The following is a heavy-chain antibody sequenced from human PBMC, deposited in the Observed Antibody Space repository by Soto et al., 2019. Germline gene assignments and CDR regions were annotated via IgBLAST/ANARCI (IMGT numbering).Heavy chain of an antibody. Sequence: LGESLKISCKGSGYSFTSYWIGWVRQMPGKGLEWMGIIYPGDSDTRYSPSFQGQVTISADKSISTAYLQWSSLKASDTAMYYCAATVTPIYYYYGMDVWGQGTTVTVS. CDR3: AATVTPIYYYYGMDV. CDR1: GYSFTSYW. J-gene: IGHJ6*02. CDR2: IYPGDSDT. D-gene: IGHD4-17*01. V-gene: IGHV5-51*01.